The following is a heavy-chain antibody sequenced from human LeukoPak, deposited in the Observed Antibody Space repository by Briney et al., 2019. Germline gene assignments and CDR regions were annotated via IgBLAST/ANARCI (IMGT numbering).Heavy chain of an antibody. CDR2: VFYSGST. CDR1: GDSISNYY. CDR3: ARVFSDGYNWAYFDY. D-gene: IGHD5-24*01. Sequence: SETLSLTCSVSGDSISNYYWSWIRQPPGEGLQWIGYVFYSGSTNYNASLKSRVVISVDTSKNQFSLKLSSVTAADTAVYYCARVFSDGYNWAYFDYWGQGTLVTVSS. J-gene: IGHJ4*02. V-gene: IGHV4-59*01.